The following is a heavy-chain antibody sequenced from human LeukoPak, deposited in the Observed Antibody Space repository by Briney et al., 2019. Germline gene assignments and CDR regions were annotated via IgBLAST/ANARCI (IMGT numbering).Heavy chain of an antibody. Sequence: PGGSLRLSCAASGFTVSSNYMSWVRQAPGKGLEWVAVISYDGSNKYYADSVKGRFTISRDNSKNTLYLQMNSLRAEDTAVYYCAREPGYGDYQNWFDPWGQGTLVTVSS. CDR1: GFTVSSNY. V-gene: IGHV3-30-3*01. CDR3: AREPGYGDYQNWFDP. J-gene: IGHJ5*02. CDR2: ISYDGSNK. D-gene: IGHD4-17*01.